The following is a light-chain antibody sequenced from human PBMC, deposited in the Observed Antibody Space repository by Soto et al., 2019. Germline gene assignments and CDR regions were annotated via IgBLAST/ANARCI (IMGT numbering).Light chain of an antibody. CDR2: RSD. CDR1: SSNIGSNH. J-gene: IGLJ2*01. V-gene: IGLV1-47*01. Sequence: QYVLTQPPSASGTPGQRVTISCSGSSSNIGSNHVYWYQQFPGMAPKLLMYRSDQRPTGVPDRFSGSRSGTSASLAISGLRSDDEADYYCSSRDDILSGVVFGGGTQLTV. CDR3: SSRDDILSGVV.